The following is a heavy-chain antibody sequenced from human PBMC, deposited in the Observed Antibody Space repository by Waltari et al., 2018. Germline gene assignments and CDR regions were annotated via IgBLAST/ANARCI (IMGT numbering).Heavy chain of an antibody. CDR1: GGSLKTSNS. CDR3: GRSYVWGKYRRFDY. D-gene: IGHD3-16*02. Sequence: QVQLQESGPGLVKPSETLSLSCAVSGGSLKTSNSWNWVRQAPGKGLEWLGEVFDSGSTNYHGSLKSRLTISIDMSKNQFSLELTSVSASDTAIYDCGRSYVWGKYRRFDYWGQGIRVIVSS. J-gene: IGHJ4*02. CDR2: VFDSGST. V-gene: IGHV4-4*02.